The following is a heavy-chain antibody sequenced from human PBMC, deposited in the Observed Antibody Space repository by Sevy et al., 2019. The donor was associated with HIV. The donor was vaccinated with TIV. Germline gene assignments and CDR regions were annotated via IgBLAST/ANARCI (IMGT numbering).Heavy chain of an antibody. CDR2: ISSSGSTI. V-gene: IGHV3-11*01. Sequence: GGSLRLSCAASGFTFSDYYMSWIRQAPGKGLEWVSYISSSGSTIYYADSVKGRFTISRDNAKNSLYLQMNSLRAEDTAVYYCARNYVVLWFGEGTQGMDVWGQGTTVTVSS. D-gene: IGHD3-10*01. CDR3: ARNYVVLWFGEGTQGMDV. CDR1: GFTFSDYY. J-gene: IGHJ6*02.